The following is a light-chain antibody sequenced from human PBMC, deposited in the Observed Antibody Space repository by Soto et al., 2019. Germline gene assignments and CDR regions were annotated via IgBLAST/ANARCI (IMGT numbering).Light chain of an antibody. CDR3: QQRSNWPPFT. CDR2: DVT. J-gene: IGKJ3*01. Sequence: EIVLTQSPATLSLSPGERATLSCRASQSVSGSLAWYQQKPGQAPRLLIYDVTSRATGVPARFSGSGSGTDFPLTISSLEPEDFAVYYCQQRSNWPPFTFGPGTKVDI. V-gene: IGKV3-11*01. CDR1: QSVSGS.